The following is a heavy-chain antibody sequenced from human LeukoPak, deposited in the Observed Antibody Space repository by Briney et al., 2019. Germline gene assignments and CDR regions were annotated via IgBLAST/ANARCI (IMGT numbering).Heavy chain of an antibody. J-gene: IGHJ5*02. CDR3: AREFRSPMRNWFDP. CDR2: IYYSGST. D-gene: IGHD1-14*01. CDR1: GGSFSGYY. V-gene: IGHV4-59*01. Sequence: TSETLSLTCAVYGGSFSGYYWSWIRQPPGKGLEWIGYIYYSGSTNYNPSLKSRVTISVDTSKNQFSLKLSSVTAADTAAYYCAREFRSPMRNWFDPWGQGTLVTVSS.